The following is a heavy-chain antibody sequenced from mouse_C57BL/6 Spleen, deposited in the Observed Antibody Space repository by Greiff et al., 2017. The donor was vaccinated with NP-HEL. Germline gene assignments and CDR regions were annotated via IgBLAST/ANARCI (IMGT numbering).Heavy chain of an antibody. CDR3: ARGESHYFDY. CDR1: GYTFTDYY. J-gene: IGHJ2*01. CDR2: INPNNGGT. V-gene: IGHV1-26*01. Sequence: VQLQQSGPELVKPGASVKISCKASGYTFTDYYMNWVKQSHGQSLEWIGDINPNNGGTSYNQKFKGKATLTVDKSSSTAYMELRSLTSEDSAVYYCARGESHYFDYWGQGTTLTVSS.